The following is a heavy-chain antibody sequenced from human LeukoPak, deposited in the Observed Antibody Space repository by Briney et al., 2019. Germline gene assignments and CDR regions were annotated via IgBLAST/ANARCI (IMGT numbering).Heavy chain of an antibody. CDR2: ISGSGGST. CDR3: AKDRDYYDSSGYYYVTAEYFQH. D-gene: IGHD3-22*01. Sequence: PGGSLRLSCAASGFTFSSYAMSWVRQAPGKGLEWVSAISGSGGSTYYADSVKGRFTISRDNSKNTLYQQMNSLRAEDTAVYYCAKDRDYYDSSGYYYVTAEYFQHWGQGTLVTVSS. V-gene: IGHV3-23*01. J-gene: IGHJ1*01. CDR1: GFTFSSYA.